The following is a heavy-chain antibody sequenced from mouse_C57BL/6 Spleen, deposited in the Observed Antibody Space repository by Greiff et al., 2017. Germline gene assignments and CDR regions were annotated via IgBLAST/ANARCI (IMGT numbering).Heavy chain of an antibody. CDR1: AYPLPAYW. Sequence: VQLQQPGLKLVFPGLSLSLSSKPPAYPLPAYWSHWVKRRPGQAFEGMGEIDPSDSYTKYNQKFKGKSTLTVDKSSSTAYMQLSSLTSEDSAVYYCARSNYYPYYARDYWGQGTSVTVSS. J-gene: IGHJ4*01. D-gene: IGHD1-1*01. V-gene: IGHV1-69*01. CDR3: ARSNYYPYYARDY. CDR2: IDPSDSYT.